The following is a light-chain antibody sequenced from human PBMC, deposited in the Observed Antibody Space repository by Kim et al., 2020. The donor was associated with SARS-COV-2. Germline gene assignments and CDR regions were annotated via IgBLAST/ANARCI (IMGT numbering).Light chain of an antibody. V-gene: IGKV1-8*01. CDR1: QGISSY. J-gene: IGKJ5*01. CDR3: QQYYSYPLT. Sequence: ASTGDRVTITCRASQGISSYLAWYQQKPGKAPKLLIYAASTLQSGVPSRFSGSGSGTDFTLTISCLQSEDFATYYCQQYYSYPLTFGQGTRLEIK. CDR2: AAS.